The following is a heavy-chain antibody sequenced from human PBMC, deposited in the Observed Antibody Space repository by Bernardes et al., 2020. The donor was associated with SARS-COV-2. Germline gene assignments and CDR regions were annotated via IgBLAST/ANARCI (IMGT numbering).Heavy chain of an antibody. CDR1: GYTFRTYD. J-gene: IGHJ4*02. Sequence: ASLKVSCKASGYTFRTYDINWVRQSTGGGLEWMGWMNPISGNAGYVQKFQGRVAMTRNTSTNTAYMEIRSLGFDDSAVYFCAREKWKASGSLNYWGQGTPVTVSS. CDR2: MNPISGNA. CDR3: AREKWKASGSLNY. D-gene: IGHD3-10*01. V-gene: IGHV1-8*01.